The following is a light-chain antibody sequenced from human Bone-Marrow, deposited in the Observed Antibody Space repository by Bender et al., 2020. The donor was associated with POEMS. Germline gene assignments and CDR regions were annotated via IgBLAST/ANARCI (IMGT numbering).Light chain of an antibody. CDR1: GLSKQF. CDR2: KDT. Sequence: SYEVTQPPSVSVSPGQTARITCSGDGLSKQFSFWYQQRPGRAPVLIIFKDTVRPSGIPERFSGSDSGTTVTLTITGVRAEDEADYYCQTSDSTGAWVFGGGTKLTVL. J-gene: IGLJ3*02. CDR3: QTSDSTGAWV. V-gene: IGLV3-25*03.